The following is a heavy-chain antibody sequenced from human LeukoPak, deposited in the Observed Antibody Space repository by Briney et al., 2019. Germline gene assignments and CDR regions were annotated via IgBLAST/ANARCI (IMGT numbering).Heavy chain of an antibody. J-gene: IGHJ4*02. V-gene: IGHV1-8*01. Sequence: ASVKVSCKASGYTFTSYDINWVRQATGQGLEWMGWMNPYSGNTGYAQKFQGRVTITRNTSISTAYMELSSLRSEDTAVYYCARASTYYDFWSGYSFYYFDYWGQGTLVTVS. CDR3: ARASTYYDFWSGYSFYYFDY. CDR1: GYTFTSYD. D-gene: IGHD3-3*01. CDR2: MNPYSGNT.